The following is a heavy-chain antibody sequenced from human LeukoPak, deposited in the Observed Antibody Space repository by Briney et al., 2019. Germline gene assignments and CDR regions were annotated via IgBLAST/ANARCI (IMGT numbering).Heavy chain of an antibody. J-gene: IGHJ4*02. CDR3: ARDYYDNSGSFFDY. CDR1: GFTFSNYG. CDR2: ISSLNTYI. D-gene: IGHD3-22*01. Sequence: GGSLRLSCAASGFTFSNYGMAWVRQAPGKGLEWVSFISSLNTYIYYADSVKGRFTISRDNAKNSLYLQMNSLRAEDTAVYYCARDYYDNSGSFFDYWGQGTLVTVSS. V-gene: IGHV3-21*01.